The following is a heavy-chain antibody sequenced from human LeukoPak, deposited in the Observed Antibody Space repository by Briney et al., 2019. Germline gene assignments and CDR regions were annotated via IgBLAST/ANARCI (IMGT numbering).Heavy chain of an antibody. D-gene: IGHD2-2*02. Sequence: AXVKVSCKASGYTFTNYGISGVGQAPGQGLEGMEGISVYNGNTNYAQKLQGRVTMTTDTSTSTAYMELRSLRSDDTAIYYCARGYCSSVSCYKIYYFDYWGQGTLVTVSS. J-gene: IGHJ4*02. V-gene: IGHV1-18*01. CDR1: GYTFTNYG. CDR3: ARGYCSSVSCYKIYYFDY. CDR2: ISVYNGNT.